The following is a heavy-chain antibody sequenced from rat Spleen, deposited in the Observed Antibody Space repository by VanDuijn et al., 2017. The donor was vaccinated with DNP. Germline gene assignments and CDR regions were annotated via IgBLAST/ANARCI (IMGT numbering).Heavy chain of an antibody. CDR3: TRDLGYGGYSAHYFDY. V-gene: IGHV2S1*01. Sequence: QVQLKESGPGLVQPSQTLSLTCTVSGFSLTNYHVNWVRQPPGKGLEWMGRIQSGGNTDYNSALKSRLSISRDTSKSQVFLKMNSLQTDDTGTYYCTRDLGYGGYSAHYFDYWGQGVMVTVSS. D-gene: IGHD1-11*01. J-gene: IGHJ2*01. CDR1: GFSLTNYH. CDR2: IQSGGNT.